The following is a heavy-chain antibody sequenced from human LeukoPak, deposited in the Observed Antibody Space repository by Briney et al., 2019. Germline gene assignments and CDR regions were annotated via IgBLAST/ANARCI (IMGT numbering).Heavy chain of an antibody. Sequence: GGSLRLSCAASGFIFSSYGMHWVRQAPGKGLEWVTFIRYDGSDKYYADSVNGRFTISRDNSKNMLFLQMNSLRAEDTAVYFCAKNAGYSYGSIDYWGQGTLVTVSS. CDR3: AKNAGYSYGSIDY. CDR2: IRYDGSDK. J-gene: IGHJ4*02. V-gene: IGHV3-30*02. CDR1: GFIFSSYG. D-gene: IGHD5-18*01.